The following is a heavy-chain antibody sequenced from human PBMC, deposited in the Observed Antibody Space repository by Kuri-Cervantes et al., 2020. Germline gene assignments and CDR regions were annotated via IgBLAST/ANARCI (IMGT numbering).Heavy chain of an antibody. CDR3: ARAHDSSGYYYNVY. CDR2: ISSRSGYI. CDR1: GFTFSSYA. V-gene: IGHV3-21*03. D-gene: IGHD3-22*01. Sequence: GESLKISCAASGFTFSSYAMGWVRQAPGKGLEWVSSISSRSGYIYYADSVKGRFTISRDNAKDSLYLQMNSLRAEDTAVYYCARAHDSSGYYYNVYWGQGTLVTVSS. J-gene: IGHJ4*02.